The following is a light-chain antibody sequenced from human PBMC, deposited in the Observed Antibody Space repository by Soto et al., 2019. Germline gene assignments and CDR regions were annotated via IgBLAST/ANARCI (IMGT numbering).Light chain of an antibody. J-gene: IGKJ3*01. CDR3: QQYGSSLLFT. CDR1: QSVSSSY. Sequence: EIVLTQSPGTLSLSPGERATLSCRASQSVSSSYLAWYQQKPGQAPRLLIYGASSRATGIPDRFSGSGSGTDFTLTISRLETEDFAVYYWQQYGSSLLFTFGPGTKVDIK. V-gene: IGKV3-20*01. CDR2: GAS.